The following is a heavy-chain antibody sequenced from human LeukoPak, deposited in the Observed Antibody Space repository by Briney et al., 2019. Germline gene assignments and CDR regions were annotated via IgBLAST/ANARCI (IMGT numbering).Heavy chain of an antibody. CDR3: ARGLWSSGYYFYFDY. CDR1: GGSFSGYY. V-gene: IGHV4-34*01. Sequence: SETLSLTCAVYGGSFSGYYWSWLRQPPGKGLEWIGEINHSGSTNYNPSLKSRVTISVNTSKNQFSLKLSSVTAADTAVYYCARGLWSSGYYFYFDYWGQGTLVTVSS. J-gene: IGHJ4*02. D-gene: IGHD3-22*01. CDR2: INHSGST.